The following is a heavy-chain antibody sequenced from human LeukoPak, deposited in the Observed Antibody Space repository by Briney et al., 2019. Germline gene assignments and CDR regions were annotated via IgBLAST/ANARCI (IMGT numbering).Heavy chain of an antibody. J-gene: IGHJ4*02. CDR3: AKWPEGAMDYFDY. CDR1: GFSFSSYA. Sequence: GGSLRLSCAASGFSFSSYAMTWARQAPVKGLEWVSAISGDGTRTYYADSVKGRFTISRDNSKNTLYLEMSSLRVEDTAIYYCAKWPEGAMDYFDYWGQGALVTVSS. D-gene: IGHD3-16*01. CDR2: ISGDGTRT. V-gene: IGHV3-23*01.